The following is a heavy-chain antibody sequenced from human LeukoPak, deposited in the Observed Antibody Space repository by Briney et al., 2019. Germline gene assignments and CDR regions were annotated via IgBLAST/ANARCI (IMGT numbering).Heavy chain of an antibody. D-gene: IGHD4/OR15-4a*01. CDR1: RFTFSSYG. Sequence: GGSLRLSCAASRFTFSSYGMSWVRQAPGKGLEWVSGISSSGGSTYYADSVKGRFTISRDNSKNTLYLQMNILRAEDTAVYYCARRAGAYSHPYDYWGQGTLVTVSS. CDR2: ISSSGGST. V-gene: IGHV3-23*01. CDR3: ARRAGAYSHPYDY. J-gene: IGHJ4*02.